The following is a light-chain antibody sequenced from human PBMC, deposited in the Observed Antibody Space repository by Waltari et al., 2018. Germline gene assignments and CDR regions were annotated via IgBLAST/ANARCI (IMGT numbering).Light chain of an antibody. CDR1: SSDIGGYNS. CDR2: EVS. Sequence: QSALTQPASGSGSPGQSITISCTGPSSDIGGYNSASWYQHHPGKAPKPLIYEVSNRPSGVSDRFSGSKSGKTASLTISGLQAGDEAVYYCSSYTSLTTLVFGGGTKLTVL. V-gene: IGLV2-14*01. J-gene: IGLJ2*01. CDR3: SSYTSLTTLV.